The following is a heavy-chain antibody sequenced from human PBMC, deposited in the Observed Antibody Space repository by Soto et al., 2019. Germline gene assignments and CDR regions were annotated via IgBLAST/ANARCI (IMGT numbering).Heavy chain of an antibody. J-gene: IGHJ6*02. D-gene: IGHD2-15*01. V-gene: IGHV3-7*05. CDR2: IKQDGSEK. CDR3: ARDIHCSGGSCYYGMDV. Sequence: AGGSLRLSCAASGFTFSSYWMSWVRQAPGKGLEWVANIKQDGSEKYYVDSVKGRFTISRDNAKNSLYLQMNSLRAEDTAVYYCARDIHCSGGSCYYGMDVWGQGTTVTVSS. CDR1: GFTFSSYW.